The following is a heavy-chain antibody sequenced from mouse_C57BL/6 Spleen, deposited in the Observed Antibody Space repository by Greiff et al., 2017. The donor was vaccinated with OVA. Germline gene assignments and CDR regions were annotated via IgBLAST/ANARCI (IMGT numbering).Heavy chain of an antibody. V-gene: IGHV5-9-1*02. CDR2: ISSGGDYI. Sequence: DVMLVESGEGLVKPGGSLKLSCAASGFTFSSYAMSWVRQTPEKRLEWVAYISSGGDYIYYADTVKGRFTISRDNARNTLYLQMSSLKSEDTAMYYCTRDPITTVVAPVAMDYWGQGTSVTVSS. J-gene: IGHJ4*01. D-gene: IGHD1-1*01. CDR3: TRDPITTVVAPVAMDY. CDR1: GFTFSSYA.